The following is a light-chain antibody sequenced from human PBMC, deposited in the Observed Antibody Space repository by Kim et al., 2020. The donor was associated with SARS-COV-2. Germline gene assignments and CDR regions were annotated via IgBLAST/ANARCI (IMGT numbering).Light chain of an antibody. CDR1: QSINSY. CDR3: QQRGNWPQT. J-gene: IGKJ1*01. CDR2: DAS. V-gene: IGKV3-11*01. Sequence: EFVLTQSPATLSLSPGERATLSCRASQSINSYLAWYQQKPGQAPRLLIYDASNRATGIPARFSGSGSGTDFTLTISSLEPEDFAVYYCQQRGNWPQTFGQGTKVDIK.